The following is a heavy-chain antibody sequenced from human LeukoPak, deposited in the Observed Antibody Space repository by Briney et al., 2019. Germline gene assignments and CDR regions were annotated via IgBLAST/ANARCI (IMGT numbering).Heavy chain of an antibody. CDR1: GGSINSGGYY. Sequence: PSETLSLTCTVSGGSINSGGYYWSWIRQHPGTGLEWLGYIYYRGNTHYNSSLKSRVTISVDTSKNQFSLKLNSVTAADSAVYYCAREDHDYFAMDVWGQGTTVTVSS. CDR2: IYYRGNT. J-gene: IGHJ6*02. CDR3: AREDHDYFAMDV. V-gene: IGHV4-31*03.